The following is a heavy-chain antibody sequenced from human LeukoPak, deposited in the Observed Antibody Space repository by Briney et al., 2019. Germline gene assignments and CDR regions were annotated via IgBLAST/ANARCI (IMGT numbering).Heavy chain of an antibody. CDR2: TYYRSKWYN. CDR1: GDSVSSNTAA. Sequence: SQTLSLTCAISGDSVSSNTAAWNWIRQSPSRGLEWLGSTYYRSKWYNDYAVSVKSRITINPDTSKNQFSLQLNSVTPEDTAVYYCAKDTGSYASGFNCFDPWGQGTLVTVSS. CDR3: AKDTGSYASGFNCFDP. D-gene: IGHD6-19*01. J-gene: IGHJ5*02. V-gene: IGHV6-1*01.